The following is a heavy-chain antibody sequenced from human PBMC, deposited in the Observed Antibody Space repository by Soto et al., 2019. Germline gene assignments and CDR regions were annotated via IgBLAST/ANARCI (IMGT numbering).Heavy chain of an antibody. V-gene: IGHV1-69*01. J-gene: IGHJ4*02. CDR2: IIPIFGTA. D-gene: IGHD3-22*01. Sequence: VKVSCKASGGTFSSYAISWVRQAPGQGLEWMGGIIPIFGTANYAQKFQGRVTITADESTSTAYMELSSLRSEDTAVYYCARDYDSSGYYYGYFDYWGQGTLVTVSS. CDR3: ARDYDSSGYYYGYFDY. CDR1: GGTFSSYA.